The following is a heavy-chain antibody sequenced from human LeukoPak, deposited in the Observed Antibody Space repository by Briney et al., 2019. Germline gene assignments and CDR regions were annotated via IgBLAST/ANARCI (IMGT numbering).Heavy chain of an antibody. CDR2: IHYTGTT. D-gene: IGHD5-18*01. V-gene: IGHV4-59*11. Sequence: KSSETLSLTCIVSGGSINSHYWSWIRQPPGKGLEWIGDIHYTGTTKYNPSVKSRVTISIDTSKNQFSLKLSSVTAADTAVYYCARGGYSYGINWFDPWGQGTLVTVSS. J-gene: IGHJ5*02. CDR3: ARGGYSYGINWFDP. CDR1: GGSINSHY.